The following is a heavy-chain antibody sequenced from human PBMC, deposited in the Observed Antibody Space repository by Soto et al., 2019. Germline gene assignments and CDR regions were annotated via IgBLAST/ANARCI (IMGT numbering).Heavy chain of an antibody. CDR1: GYMFASYG. Sequence: QVQLVQSGAEVEKPGASVKVSCKVSGYMFASYGISWARQAPGQGLEWMGWINTYNGNINYAQKFQGRVTMTTDTSTSTAYMELRGLGSDDTALYYCARERGAYKYFEYWGQGTLVTVSS. CDR3: ARERGAYKYFEY. J-gene: IGHJ4*02. D-gene: IGHD1-1*01. V-gene: IGHV1-18*01. CDR2: INTYNGNI.